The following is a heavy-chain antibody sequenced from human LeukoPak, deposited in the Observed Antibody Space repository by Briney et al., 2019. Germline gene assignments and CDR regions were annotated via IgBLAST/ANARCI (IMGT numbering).Heavy chain of an antibody. V-gene: IGHV6-1*01. Sequence: SQTLSLTCAISGDRVSSNSAAWNWIRQSRSRGLEWLGRTYYRSEWDSDYAVSVKSRITINPDTSKNQLSLQLNSVTPEDTAVYYCAREQDYFDYWGQGTLVTVSS. CDR1: GDRVSSNSAA. CDR2: TYYRSEWDS. J-gene: IGHJ4*02. CDR3: AREQDYFDY.